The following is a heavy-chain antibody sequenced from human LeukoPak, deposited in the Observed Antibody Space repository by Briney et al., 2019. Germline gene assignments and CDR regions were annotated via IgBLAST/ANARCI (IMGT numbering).Heavy chain of an antibody. CDR3: ARLWSATYCSSTSCPVGYYGMDV. J-gene: IGHJ6*02. CDR1: GYSFTTYW. Sequence: GESLKISCKGSGYSFTTYWIAWVRQMPGKGLEWMGIIYPGDSDTRYSPSFQGQVTISADRSISTAYLQWSSLKASDTAMYYCARLWSATYCSSTSCPVGYYGMDVWGQGTTVTVSS. CDR2: IYPGDSDT. D-gene: IGHD2-2*01. V-gene: IGHV5-51*01.